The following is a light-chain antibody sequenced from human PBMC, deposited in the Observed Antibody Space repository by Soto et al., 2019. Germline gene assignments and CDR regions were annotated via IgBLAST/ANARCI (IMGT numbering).Light chain of an antibody. V-gene: IGLV2-8*01. CDR1: SSDVGGYNY. Sequence: QSALTQPPSASGSAGQSVTISCTGTSSDVGGYNYVSWYQQHPGKAPKLMIYEVSKRPSGVPYRFSGSKSGNTASLTVSGLQAEDEADYYCSSYAGSNNFVFGSGTKVTVL. J-gene: IGLJ1*01. CDR2: EVS. CDR3: SSYAGSNNFV.